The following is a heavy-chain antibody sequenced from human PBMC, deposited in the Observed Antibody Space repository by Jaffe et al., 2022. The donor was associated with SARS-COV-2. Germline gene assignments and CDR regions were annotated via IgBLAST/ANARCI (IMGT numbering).Heavy chain of an antibody. CDR2: ISDSGSII. Sequence: EVQLVESGGGLAQPGGSLRLSCAASGFTFSTYEMNWVRQAPGKGLEWVSYISDSGSIIYYADSVKGRFTISRDNAKNSLYLQMNSLRAEDTAVYYCARDSTVLHTGFFLWELDSWGQGTLVTVSS. J-gene: IGHJ4*02. V-gene: IGHV3-48*03. CDR1: GFTFSTYE. D-gene: IGHD1-26*01. CDR3: ARDSTVLHTGFFLWELDS.